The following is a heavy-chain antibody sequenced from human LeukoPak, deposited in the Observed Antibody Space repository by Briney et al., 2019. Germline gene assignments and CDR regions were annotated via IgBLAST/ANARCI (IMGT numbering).Heavy chain of an antibody. CDR3: ARAGDKFGYYFDY. V-gene: IGHV4-30-2*01. D-gene: IGHD3-16*01. Sequence: TSETLSLTCAVSGGSISSGGYSWSWIRQPPGKGLEWIGYIYHSGSTYYNPSLKSRVTISIDRPKNQFSLKLSSVTAADTAVYYCARAGDKFGYYFDYWGQGTLVTVSS. CDR1: GGSISSGGYS. CDR2: IYHSGST. J-gene: IGHJ4*02.